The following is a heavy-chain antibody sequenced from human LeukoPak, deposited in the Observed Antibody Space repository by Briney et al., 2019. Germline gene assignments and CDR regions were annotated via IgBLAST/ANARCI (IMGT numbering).Heavy chain of an antibody. V-gene: IGHV3-30*18. J-gene: IGHJ4*02. D-gene: IGHD6-13*01. CDR2: ISYDGSNK. CDR1: GFTFSSYG. Sequence: GGSLSLSCAASGFTFSSYGMHWVRQAPGKGLEWVAVISYDGSNKYYADSVKGRFTISRDNSKNTLYLQMNSLRAEDTPVYYCAKDTTYSSSFSGYWGQGTLVTVSS. CDR3: AKDTTYSSSFSGY.